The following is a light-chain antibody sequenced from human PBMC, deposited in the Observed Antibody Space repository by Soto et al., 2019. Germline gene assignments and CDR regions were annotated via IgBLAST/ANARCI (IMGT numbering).Light chain of an antibody. CDR3: QTWGTGIRV. CDR2: VNSDGSH. CDR1: SGHSNYA. Sequence: QPVLTQSPSASASLGASVKLTCTLSSGHSNYAIACHQQQPEKGPRYLMKVNSDGSHRKGDGIPDRFSGSSSGAQRYLTIPSLQSEDEADYYCQTWGTGIRVFGTGTKVTVL. V-gene: IGLV4-69*01. J-gene: IGLJ1*01.